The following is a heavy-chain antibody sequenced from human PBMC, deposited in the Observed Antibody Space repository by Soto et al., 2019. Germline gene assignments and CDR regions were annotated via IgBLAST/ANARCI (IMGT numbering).Heavy chain of an antibody. CDR1: GFTFSSYG. CDR2: ISYDGSNK. CDR3: AKDHGRYCSSTSCYEGPGNHYYYMDV. V-gene: IGHV3-30*18. Sequence: GGSLRLSCAASGFTFSSYGMHWVRQAPGKGLEWVAVISYDGSNKYYADSVKGRFTISRDNSKNTLYLQMNSLGAEDTAVYYCAKDHGRYCSSTSCYEGPGNHYYYMDVWGKGTTVTVSS. J-gene: IGHJ6*03. D-gene: IGHD2-2*01.